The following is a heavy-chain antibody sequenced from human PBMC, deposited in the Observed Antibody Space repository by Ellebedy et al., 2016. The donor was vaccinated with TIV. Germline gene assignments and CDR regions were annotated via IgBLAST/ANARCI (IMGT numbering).Heavy chain of an antibody. J-gene: IGHJ4*02. Sequence: GGSLRLXXAASGFTFSTYDMSWVRQAPGKGLEWVSTIRGSGGSTHYADSVKGRFTISRDNAKNSLYLQMNGLRAEDTAVYYCAGPYSGGWYGPGYWGQGTLVTVSS. CDR1: GFTFSTYD. CDR2: IRGSGGST. CDR3: AGPYSGGWYGPGY. D-gene: IGHD6-19*01. V-gene: IGHV3-23*01.